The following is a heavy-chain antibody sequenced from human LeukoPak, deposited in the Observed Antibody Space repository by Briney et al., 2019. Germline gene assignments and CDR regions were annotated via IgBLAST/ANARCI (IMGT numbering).Heavy chain of an antibody. CDR3: ASSLEVERLGYWFDP. CDR2: IYYSGST. Sequence: SETLSLTCTVSGGSISSSSYYWGWIRQPPGKGLEWIGSIYYSGSTYYNPSLKSRVTRSVDTSKNQFSLKLSPVTAADTAVYCCASSLEVERLGYWFDPWGQGTLVTVSS. D-gene: IGHD1-1*01. CDR1: GGSISSSSYY. J-gene: IGHJ5*02. V-gene: IGHV4-39*01.